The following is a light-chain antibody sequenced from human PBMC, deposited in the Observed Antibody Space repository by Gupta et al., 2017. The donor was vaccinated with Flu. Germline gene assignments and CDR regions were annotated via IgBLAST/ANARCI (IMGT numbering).Light chain of an antibody. CDR1: QDISSW. V-gene: IGKV1-12*01. CDR2: AAS. CDR3: QQANSFPVT. J-gene: IGKJ4*01. Sequence: GDTVTITCRASQDISSWLAWYQQKPGKTPNLLIYAASSLQTGVPSRFSGGGSGTDFALTISSLQPEDFATYYCQQANSFPVTFGGGTKVEIK.